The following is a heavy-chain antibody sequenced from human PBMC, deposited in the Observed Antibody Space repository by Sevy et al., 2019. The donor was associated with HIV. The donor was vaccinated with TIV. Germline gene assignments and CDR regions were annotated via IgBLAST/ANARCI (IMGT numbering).Heavy chain of an antibody. J-gene: IGHJ3*02. CDR2: IYYSGST. Sequence: SETLSLTCTVSGGSVSSGSYYWSWIRQPPGKGLEWIGYIYYSGSTNYNPSLKSRVTISVDTSKNQFSLKLSSVTAADTAVYYCARGGDIVVVVAATSSEPRRFDESSFDIRGQGTMVTVSS. D-gene: IGHD2-15*01. V-gene: IGHV4-61*01. CDR3: ARGGDIVVVVAATSSEPRRFDESSFDI. CDR1: GGSVSSGSYY.